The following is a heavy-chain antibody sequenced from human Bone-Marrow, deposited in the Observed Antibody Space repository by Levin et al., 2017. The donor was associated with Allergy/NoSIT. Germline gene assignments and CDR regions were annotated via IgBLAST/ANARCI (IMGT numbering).Heavy chain of an antibody. CDR3: TRHKTPWYSSGGDI. Sequence: GESLKISCAASGFTFSGSAMHWVRQASGKGLEWVGRIRSKANSYATAYAASVKGRFTISRDDSKNTAYLQMNSLKTEDTAVYYCTRHKTPWYSSGGDIWGQGTMVTVSS. CDR2: IRSKANSYAT. J-gene: IGHJ3*02. D-gene: IGHD6-19*01. V-gene: IGHV3-73*01. CDR1: GFTFSGSA.